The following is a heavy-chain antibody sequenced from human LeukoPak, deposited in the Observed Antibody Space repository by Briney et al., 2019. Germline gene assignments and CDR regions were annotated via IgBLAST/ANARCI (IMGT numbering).Heavy chain of an antibody. J-gene: IGHJ5*02. Sequence: GGSLRLSCAASGFTLSSYGMHWVRQAPGKGLVWVAVISYDGSNKYYADSVKGRFTISRDNSKNTLYLQMNSLRAEDTAVYYCAKDPLGYCSGGSCYNSWFDPWGQGTLVTVSS. CDR3: AKDPLGYCSGGSCYNSWFDP. V-gene: IGHV3-30*18. D-gene: IGHD2-15*01. CDR1: GFTLSSYG. CDR2: ISYDGSNK.